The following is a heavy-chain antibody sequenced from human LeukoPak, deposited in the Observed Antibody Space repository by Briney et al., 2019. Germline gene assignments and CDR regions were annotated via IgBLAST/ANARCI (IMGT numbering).Heavy chain of an antibody. CDR1: GFTFGDYA. CDR3: AKDIGYGSGPNYYMDV. CDR2: ISWDGGST. V-gene: IGHV3-43D*03. J-gene: IGHJ6*03. D-gene: IGHD3-10*01. Sequence: GGSLRLSCAASGFTFGDYAMHWVRQAPGKGLEWVSLISWDGGSTYYADSVKGRFTISRDNSKNSLYLQMNSLRAEDTALYYCAKDIGYGSGPNYYMDVWGKGTTVTVSS.